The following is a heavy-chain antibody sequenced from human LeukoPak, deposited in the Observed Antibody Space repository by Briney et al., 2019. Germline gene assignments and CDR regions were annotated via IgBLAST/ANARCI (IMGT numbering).Heavy chain of an antibody. V-gene: IGHV4-34*01. CDR1: GGSFSGYY. J-gene: IGHJ4*02. CDR2: INHSGST. Sequence: SETLSLTCAVYGGSFSGYYWSWIRQPPGKGLEWIGEINHSGSTNYNPSLKSRVTISVDTSKNQFSLKLSSVTAADTAVYYCARGGGRGFDYWGQGTLVTVPS. CDR3: ARGGGRGFDY. D-gene: IGHD3-16*01.